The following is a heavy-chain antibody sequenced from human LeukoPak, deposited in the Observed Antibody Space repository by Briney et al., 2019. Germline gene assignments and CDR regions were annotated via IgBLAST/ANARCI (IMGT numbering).Heavy chain of an antibody. Sequence: ASVKVSCTASGGTFSSYAISWVRQAPGQGLEWMGGIIPIFGTANYAQKFQGRVTITTDESTSTAYMELSSLRSEDTAVYYCARDRGYYDSHLDYWGQGTLVTVSS. CDR3: ARDRGYYDSHLDY. V-gene: IGHV1-69*05. J-gene: IGHJ4*02. CDR1: GGTFSSYA. CDR2: IIPIFGTA. D-gene: IGHD3-22*01.